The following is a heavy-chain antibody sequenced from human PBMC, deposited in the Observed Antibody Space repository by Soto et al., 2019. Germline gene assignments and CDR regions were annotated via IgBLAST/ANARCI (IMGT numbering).Heavy chain of an antibody. CDR3: AKDQGNYDIPHGMDV. Sequence: GGSLRLSCAASGFTFSSYAMSWVRQAPGKGLEWVSAISGSGGSTYCADSVKGRFTISRDNSKNTLYLQMNSLRAEDTAVYYCAKDQGNYDIPHGMDVWGQGTTVTVSS. CDR1: GFTFSSYA. CDR2: ISGSGGST. J-gene: IGHJ6*02. V-gene: IGHV3-23*01. D-gene: IGHD1-7*01.